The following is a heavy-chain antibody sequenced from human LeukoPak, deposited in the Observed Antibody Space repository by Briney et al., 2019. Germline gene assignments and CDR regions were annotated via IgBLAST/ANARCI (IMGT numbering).Heavy chain of an antibody. D-gene: IGHD6-6*01. CDR3: ARDVRPDY. J-gene: IGHJ4*02. CDR1: GFTFSSYW. CDR2: IKQDGTEK. V-gene: IGHV3-7*04. Sequence: GGSLRLSCAASGFTFSSYWMSWVRRAPGEGLEWVANIKQDGTEKYYMDSVKGRFSISRDNAKNSLYLQMNALRAEDTAVYYCARDVRPDYWGQGTLVTVST.